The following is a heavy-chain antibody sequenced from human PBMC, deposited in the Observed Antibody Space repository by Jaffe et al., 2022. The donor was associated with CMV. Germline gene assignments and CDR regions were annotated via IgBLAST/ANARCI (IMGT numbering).Heavy chain of an antibody. J-gene: IGHJ6*02. Sequence: QVTLRESGPALVKPTQTLTLTCTFSGFSLSTSGMCVSWIRQPPGKALEWLALIDWDDDKYYSTSLKTRLTISKDTSKNQVVLTMTNMDPVDTATYYCARMLGRGPYGGRGYYYGMDVWGQGTTVTVSS. D-gene: IGHD4-17*01. CDR3: ARMLGRGPYGGRGYYYGMDV. CDR1: GFSLSTSGMC. CDR2: IDWDDDK. V-gene: IGHV2-70*01.